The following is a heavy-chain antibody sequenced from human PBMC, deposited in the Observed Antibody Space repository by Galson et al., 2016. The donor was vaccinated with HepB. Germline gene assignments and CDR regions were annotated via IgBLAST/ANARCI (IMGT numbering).Heavy chain of an antibody. V-gene: IGHV4-31*03. CDR1: GDSFNSGSYH. CDR3: ARDGSVWGPLDS. D-gene: IGHD7-27*01. Sequence: LSLTCTVSGDSFNSGSYHWTWIRQHPGKGLEFIGHISDSGNAYYNPSLKSRISMSVDTSKNQFSLELTSVTAADTALYYCARDGSVWGPLDSWGQGILVTVSS. J-gene: IGHJ4*02. CDR2: ISDSGNA.